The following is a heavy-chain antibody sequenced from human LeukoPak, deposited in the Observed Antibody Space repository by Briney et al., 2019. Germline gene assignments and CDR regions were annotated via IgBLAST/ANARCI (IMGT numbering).Heavy chain of an antibody. Sequence: SETLCLTCAVSGGSIGSRNWWSWVRQPPGKGLQWIGEIYQSGSTIYNPSLRSRVTMSVDRSKDQLSLKLSSVTAADTAVYYCARGIGAADFWGQGILVTVSS. CDR1: GGSIGSRNW. CDR3: ARGIGAADF. D-gene: IGHD3-16*01. CDR2: IYQSGST. V-gene: IGHV4-4*02. J-gene: IGHJ4*02.